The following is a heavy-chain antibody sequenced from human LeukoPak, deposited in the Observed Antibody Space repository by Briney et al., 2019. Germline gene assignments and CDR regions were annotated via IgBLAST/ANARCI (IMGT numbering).Heavy chain of an antibody. V-gene: IGHV4-38-2*02. CDR2: IYHSGST. CDR3: ARGDSTVAPRCFQY. Sequence: PSETLSLTCTVSGYSISSGYYWGWIRQPPGKGLEWIGSIYHSGSTYYNPSLKSRVTISVDTSKNQFSLKLSSVTAADTAVYYCARGDSTVAPRCFQYWGQGTLVTVSS. J-gene: IGHJ1*01. CDR1: GYSISSGYY. D-gene: IGHD2-15*01.